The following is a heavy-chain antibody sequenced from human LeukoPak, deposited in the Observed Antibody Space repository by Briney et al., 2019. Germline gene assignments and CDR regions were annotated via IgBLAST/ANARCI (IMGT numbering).Heavy chain of an antibody. CDR3: ARSPGILGTNYFDY. CDR2: ISYDGSNK. D-gene: IGHD1-26*01. CDR1: GFTFSDYS. Sequence: GGSLRLSCAASGFTFSDYSMHWVRQAPGKGLEWVAVISYDGSNKNYADSVKGRFTISGDNSKNTLYLQMNSLRAEDTSVYYCARSPGILGTNYFDYWGQGTLVTVSS. V-gene: IGHV3-30*19. J-gene: IGHJ4*02.